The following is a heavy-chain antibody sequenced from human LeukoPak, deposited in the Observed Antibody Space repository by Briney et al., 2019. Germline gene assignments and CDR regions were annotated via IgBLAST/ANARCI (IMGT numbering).Heavy chain of an antibody. CDR1: GFTFSSYG. Sequence: GRSLRLSCAASGFTFSSYGMHWVRQAPGKGLEWVAVISYDGSNKYYADSVKGRFTISRDNSKNTLYLQMNSLRLDETAVYYCARVQYGYLSGSYRTIFEYWGQGTLVTVSP. J-gene: IGHJ4*02. CDR3: ARVQYGYLSGSYRTIFEY. V-gene: IGHV3-30*03. D-gene: IGHD3-10*01. CDR2: ISYDGSNK.